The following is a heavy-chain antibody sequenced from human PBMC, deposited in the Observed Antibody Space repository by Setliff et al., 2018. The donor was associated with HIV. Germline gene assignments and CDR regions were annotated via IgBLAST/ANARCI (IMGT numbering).Heavy chain of an antibody. D-gene: IGHD3-10*01. CDR3: ARESLGGFGELPYYYYGMDV. V-gene: IGHV1-46*01. CDR1: GYSFTNHY. Sequence: ASVKVSCKPSGYSFTNHYMHWVRQAPGQGLEWMGVINPTGGSTRNTQKFQGRVTMTRDTSTSTVYMELSSLRSEDTAVYYCARESLGGFGELPYYYYGMDVWGQGTTVTVS. J-gene: IGHJ6*02. CDR2: INPTGGST.